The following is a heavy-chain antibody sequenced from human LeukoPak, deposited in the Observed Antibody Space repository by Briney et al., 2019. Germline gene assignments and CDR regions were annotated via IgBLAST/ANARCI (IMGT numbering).Heavy chain of an antibody. J-gene: IGHJ4*02. CDR2: ISSSGNTI. Sequence: SGGSPRLSCAASGLTFSSYEMNWVRQAPGKGLEWVSYISSSGNTIYYADSVKGRFTISRDNAKNSLYLQMKSLRGEDTAVYCCVVVGGALDYWGQGTLVTVSS. CDR1: GLTFSSYE. D-gene: IGHD1-26*01. V-gene: IGHV3-48*03. CDR3: VVVGGALDY.